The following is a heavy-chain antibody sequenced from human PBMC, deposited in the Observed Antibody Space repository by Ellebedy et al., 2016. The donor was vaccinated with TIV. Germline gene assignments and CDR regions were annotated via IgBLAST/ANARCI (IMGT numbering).Heavy chain of an antibody. J-gene: IGHJ4*02. CDR3: ASRGVAVQGADY. V-gene: IGHV3-74*01. CDR1: GFTFSSYW. Sequence: GESLKISCAASGFTFSSYWMHWVRQAPGKGLVWVSLINSDGSRTTYADSVTGRFTISRDNAKNTLYLQMNSLRAEDTAVYYCASRGVAVQGADYWGQGTLVTVSS. D-gene: IGHD3-10*01. CDR2: INSDGSRT.